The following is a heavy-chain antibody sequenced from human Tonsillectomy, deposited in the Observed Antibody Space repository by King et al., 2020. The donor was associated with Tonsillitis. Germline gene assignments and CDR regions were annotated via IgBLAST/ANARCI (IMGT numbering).Heavy chain of an antibody. V-gene: IGHV3-21*02. CDR2: ISSSSTYI. Sequence: VQLVESGGGLVKPGGSLRLSCAGSGFACSTYTMNWVRQAPGRGLEWVSSISSSSTYIYYADSLKGRFTISRDNARNSLYLQMDSLRAEDTAVYYCAREETITMIAGDYWGQGALVTVSS. CDR1: GFACSTYT. CDR3: AREETITMIAGDY. D-gene: IGHD3-22*01. J-gene: IGHJ4*02.